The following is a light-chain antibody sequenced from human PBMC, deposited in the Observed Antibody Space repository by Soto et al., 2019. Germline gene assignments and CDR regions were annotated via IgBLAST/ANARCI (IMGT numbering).Light chain of an antibody. J-gene: IGKJ2*01. V-gene: IGKV3-20*01. Sequence: EIVLTQSPGTLSLSPGERAALSCRASQSISSSYLAWYQQKPGQPPRLLIFGASTRATGLPDRFSGSGSGTDFTLTVSRLEPEDFAVYYCQQYSSLSYTFGQGTKLEIK. CDR2: GAS. CDR3: QQYSSLSYT. CDR1: QSISSSY.